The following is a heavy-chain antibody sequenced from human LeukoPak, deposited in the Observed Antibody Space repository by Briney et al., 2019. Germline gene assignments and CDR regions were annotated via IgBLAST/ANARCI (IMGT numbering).Heavy chain of an antibody. CDR3: ARDNPLYSSGWSLFGAFDI. CDR2: ISSSGSTI. D-gene: IGHD6-19*01. J-gene: IGHJ3*02. Sequence: GGSLRLSCAASGFTFSSYEMNWVRQAPGKGLEWVSYISSSGSTIYYADSVKGRFAISRDNAKNSLYLQMNSLRAEDTAAYYCARDNPLYSSGWSLFGAFDIWGQGTMVTVSS. V-gene: IGHV3-48*03. CDR1: GFTFSSYE.